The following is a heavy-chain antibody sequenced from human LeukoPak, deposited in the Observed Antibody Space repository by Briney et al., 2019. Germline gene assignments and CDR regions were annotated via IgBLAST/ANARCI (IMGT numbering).Heavy chain of an antibody. J-gene: IGHJ4*02. V-gene: IGHV4-59*02. Sequence: PGGSLRLSCAASGLTGSHNYVSWVRQAPGKGLEWIGYIYSDGTTSYSPSLRSRVTISIDTSRNQFSLKLSSVTAADAAVYYCARDTRSYDTSGYYYFDYWGQGALVTVSS. D-gene: IGHD3-22*01. CDR3: ARDTRSYDTSGYYYFDY. CDR1: GLTGSHNY. CDR2: IYSDGTT.